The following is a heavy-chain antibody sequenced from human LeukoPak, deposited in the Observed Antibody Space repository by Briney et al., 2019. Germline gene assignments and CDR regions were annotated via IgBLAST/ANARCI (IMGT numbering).Heavy chain of an antibody. J-gene: IGHJ4*02. Sequence: GGSLRLSCAASGFTFSSYWMHWVRQAPGKGLVWVSCINSDGSSTSYADSVKGRFTISRDNAKNTLYLQMNSLRAEDTAVYYCARDSRAHFDYWGQGTLVTVSS. CDR3: ARDSRAHFDY. V-gene: IGHV3-74*01. CDR2: INSDGSST. CDR1: GFTFSSYW.